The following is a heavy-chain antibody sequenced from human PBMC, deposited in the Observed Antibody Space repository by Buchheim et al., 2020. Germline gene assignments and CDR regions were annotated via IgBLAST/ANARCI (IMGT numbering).Heavy chain of an antibody. Sequence: QLQLQESGPGLVKPSETLSLTCTVSGGSISSSSYYWGWIRQPPGKGLEWIGRIYYSGSTYYNPSLKSRVTISVATSKNQFFLKLSSVTAADTAVYYCARSGGSSSWYLGYYYYMDVWGKGTT. V-gene: IGHV4-39*01. CDR1: GGSISSSSYY. CDR3: ARSGGSSSWYLGYYYYMDV. J-gene: IGHJ6*03. CDR2: IYYSGST. D-gene: IGHD6-13*01.